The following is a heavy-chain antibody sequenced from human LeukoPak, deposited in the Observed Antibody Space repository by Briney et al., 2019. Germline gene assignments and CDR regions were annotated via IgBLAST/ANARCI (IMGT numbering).Heavy chain of an antibody. CDR3: ARRASVVVPARYGMDV. D-gene: IGHD2-2*01. Sequence: GGSLRLSCAASGFTFSTYAMSWVRQAPGKGLEWVSYISSSGSTIYYADSVKGRFTISRDNAKNSLYLQMNSLRAEDTAVYYCARRASVVVPARYGMDVWGKGTTVTVSS. CDR2: ISSSGSTI. V-gene: IGHV3-48*03. J-gene: IGHJ6*04. CDR1: GFTFSTYA.